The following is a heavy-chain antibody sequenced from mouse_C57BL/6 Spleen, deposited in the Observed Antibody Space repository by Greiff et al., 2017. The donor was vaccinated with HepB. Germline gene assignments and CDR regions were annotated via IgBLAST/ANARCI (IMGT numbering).Heavy chain of an antibody. Sequence: SGPELVKPGASVKIPCKASGYTFTDYNMDWVKQSHGKSLEWIGDINPNNGGTIYNQKFKGKATLTVDKSSSTAYMELRSLTSEDTAVYYCARGSYYYGSSPWYFDVWGTGTTVTVSS. D-gene: IGHD1-1*01. CDR2: INPNNGGT. CDR1: GYTFTDYN. V-gene: IGHV1-18*01. J-gene: IGHJ1*03. CDR3: ARGSYYYGSSPWYFDV.